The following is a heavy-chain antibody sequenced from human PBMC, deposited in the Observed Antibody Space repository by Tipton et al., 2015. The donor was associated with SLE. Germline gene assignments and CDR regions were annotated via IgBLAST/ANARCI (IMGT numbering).Heavy chain of an antibody. CDR3: ARGLRGSVDY. D-gene: IGHD3-10*01. J-gene: IGHJ4*02. CDR2: INHSGST. Sequence: TLSLTCTVSGGSISSYYWSWIRQPPGKGLEWIGEINHSGSTNYNPSLKSRVTISVDTSKNQFSLKLSSVTAADTAVYYCARGLRGSVDYWGQGTLVTVSS. V-gene: IGHV4-34*01. CDR1: GGSISSYY.